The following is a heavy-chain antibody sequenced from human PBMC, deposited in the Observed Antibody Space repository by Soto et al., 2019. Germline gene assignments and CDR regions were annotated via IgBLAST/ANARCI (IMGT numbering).Heavy chain of an antibody. CDR1: GFTFSNAW. Sequence: EVQLVESGGGLVKPGGSLRLSCAASGFTFSNAWKSWVRQAPGKGLEWVGRIKSKTDGGTTDYAAPVKGRFTISRDDSKNTLYLQMNSLKTEDTAVYYCTRTAGWGDAFDIWGQGTMVTVSS. D-gene: IGHD6-19*01. V-gene: IGHV3-15*01. CDR3: TRTAGWGDAFDI. CDR2: IKSKTDGGTT. J-gene: IGHJ3*02.